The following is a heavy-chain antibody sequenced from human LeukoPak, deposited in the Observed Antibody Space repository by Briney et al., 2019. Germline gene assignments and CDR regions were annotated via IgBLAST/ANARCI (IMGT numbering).Heavy chain of an antibody. Sequence: SETLSLTCAVYGGSFSGYYWSWIRQPPGKGLEWIGEINHSGSTNYNPSLKSRVTISVDTCKNQFSLKLSSVTAADTAVYYCARSEYYDFWSGLRWWFDPWGQGTLVTVSS. D-gene: IGHD3-3*01. CDR3: ARSEYYDFWSGLRWWFDP. J-gene: IGHJ5*02. CDR1: GGSFSGYY. CDR2: INHSGST. V-gene: IGHV4-34*01.